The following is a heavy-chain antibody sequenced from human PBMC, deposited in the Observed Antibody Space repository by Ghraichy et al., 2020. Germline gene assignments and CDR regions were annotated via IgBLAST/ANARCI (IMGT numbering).Heavy chain of an antibody. CDR2: ISGSGDIT. V-gene: IGHV3-23*01. J-gene: IGHJ3*02. Sequence: GESLRLSCAASGFTFSHFAMSWVRQAPGKGLEWVSSISGSGDITYYADSVKGRFTISRDSSKNTLYLQMSSLRAEDTAVYYCAKDVGRGGPLRAFDIWGQGTMVTVSS. CDR3: AKDVGRGGPLRAFDI. CDR1: GFTFSHFA. D-gene: IGHD2-15*01.